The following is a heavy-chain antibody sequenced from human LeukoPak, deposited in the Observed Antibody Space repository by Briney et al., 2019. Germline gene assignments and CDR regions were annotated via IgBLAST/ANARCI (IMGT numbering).Heavy chain of an antibody. J-gene: IGHJ4*02. V-gene: IGHV3-23*01. CDR3: AKMSSSSSSDDY. Sequence: PGGSLRLSCAAYGFTFNNAWMSWVRQAPGKGLEWVSAISGSGTVTHYADSVMGRFTFSRDNAKNTLYLQMNSLGVEDTAVYFCAKMSSSSSSDDYWGQGTLVTVSS. CDR2: ISGSGTVT. CDR1: GFTFNNAW. D-gene: IGHD6-6*01.